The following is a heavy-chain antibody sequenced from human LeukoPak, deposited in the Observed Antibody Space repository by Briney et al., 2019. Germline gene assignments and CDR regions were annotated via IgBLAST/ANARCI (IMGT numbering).Heavy chain of an antibody. CDR3: ASHEYGRSFGY. D-gene: IGHD4-17*01. J-gene: IGHJ4*02. Sequence: ASQTLSLTCTVSGGSISSDGYYWNWIRQHPGEGLEWIGYISYSRNTYYNPSLKSRVTISIDTSKNQFSLKLTSVTAADTAVYYCASHEYGRSFGYWGQGTLVTVSS. CDR2: ISYSRNT. V-gene: IGHV4-31*03. CDR1: GGSISSDGYY.